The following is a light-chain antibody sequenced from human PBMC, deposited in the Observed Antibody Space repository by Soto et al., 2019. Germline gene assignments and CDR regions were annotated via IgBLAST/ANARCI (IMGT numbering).Light chain of an antibody. V-gene: IGKV1-5*01. CDR2: DAS. CDR3: QQYNSYSPSLT. J-gene: IGKJ4*01. CDR1: QSISSW. Sequence: DIQMTQSPSTLSASVGDRVTITCRASQSISSWLAWYQQKPGKAPKLLIYDASSLESGGPSRFSGSGSGTEFTLTISSLQPDDFATYYCQQYNSYSPSLTFGGGTKVEIK.